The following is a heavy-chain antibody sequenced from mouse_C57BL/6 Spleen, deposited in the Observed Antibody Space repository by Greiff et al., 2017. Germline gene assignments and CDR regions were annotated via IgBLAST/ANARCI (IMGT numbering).Heavy chain of an antibody. CDR1: GYTFTDYY. D-gene: IGHD3-3*01. V-gene: IGHV1-19*01. CDR2: INPYNGGT. Sequence: EVKLMESGPVLVKPGASVKMSCKASGYTFTDYYMNWVKQSHGKSLEWIGVINPYNGGTSYNQKFKGKATLTVDKSSSTAYMELNSLTSADSAVXYCARGTSSWFAYWGQGTLVTVSA. CDR3: ARGTSSWFAY. J-gene: IGHJ3*01.